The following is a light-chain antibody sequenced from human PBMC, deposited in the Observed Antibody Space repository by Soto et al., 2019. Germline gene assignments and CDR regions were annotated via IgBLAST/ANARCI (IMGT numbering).Light chain of an antibody. J-gene: IGKJ4*01. CDR3: MQSILLTLT. CDR2: EGS. CDR1: QSLLHSDGQTY. V-gene: IGKV2D-29*01. Sequence: DIVMTKSPLSLSVTPGQPASLSCKSSQSLLHSDGQTYLEWYLQKPGQPPQVLIYEGSNRFSVVPDMFSGSGAGTAFTLKISRVEGEDVGVYFCMQSILLTLTFGGGTKVEIK.